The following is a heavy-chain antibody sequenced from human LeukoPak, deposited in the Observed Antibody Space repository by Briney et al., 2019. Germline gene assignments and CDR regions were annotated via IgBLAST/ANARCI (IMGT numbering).Heavy chain of an antibody. CDR2: ISSSSSYI. V-gene: IGHV3-21*01. D-gene: IGHD6-13*01. CDR1: GFTFISYS. J-gene: IGHJ6*02. Sequence: GGCLRLSCAASGFTFISYSMNWVRQAPGKGLEWVSSISSSSSYIYYADSVKGRFTISRENAKNSLYLQMNSVTAGDTAVYYCARGKNIAAAGYSYYYGMDVWGQGTAVTVSS. CDR3: ARGKNIAAAGYSYYYGMDV.